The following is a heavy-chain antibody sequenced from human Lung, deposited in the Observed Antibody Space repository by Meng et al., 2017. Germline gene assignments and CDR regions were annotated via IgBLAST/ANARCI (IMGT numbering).Heavy chain of an antibody. V-gene: IGHV4-34*01. CDR1: CGSFSDYN. Sequence: QRQLQRWGEGLLKLSGTLSLSCVGSCGSFSDYNWRWIRQPPGKGLEWIGDINHSGSTNYNPSLENRATISVDTSQNNLSLKLSSVTAADSAVYYCARGPTTMAHDFDYWGQGTLVTVSS. CDR2: INHSGST. D-gene: IGHD4-11*01. J-gene: IGHJ4*02. CDR3: ARGPTTMAHDFDY.